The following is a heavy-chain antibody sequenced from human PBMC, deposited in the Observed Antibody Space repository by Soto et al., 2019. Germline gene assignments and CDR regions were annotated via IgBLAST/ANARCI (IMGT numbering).Heavy chain of an antibody. J-gene: IGHJ5*02. Sequence: NPSETLSLTCTVSGGSISSGDYYWSWIRQPPGKGLEWIGYIYYSGSTYYNPSLKSRVTISVDTSKNQFSLKLSSVTAADTAVYYCARVRRSNYFGNWLDPWGQGTLVTVSS. CDR2: IYYSGST. CDR1: GGSISSGDYY. CDR3: ARVRRSNYFGNWLDP. D-gene: IGHD4-4*01. V-gene: IGHV4-30-4*01.